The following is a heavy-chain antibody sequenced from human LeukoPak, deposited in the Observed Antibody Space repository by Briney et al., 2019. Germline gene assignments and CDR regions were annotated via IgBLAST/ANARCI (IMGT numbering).Heavy chain of an antibody. CDR2: IYYSGSP. V-gene: IGHV4-59*01. CDR1: GGSISGYY. J-gene: IGHJ5*02. Sequence: SETLSLTCTVSGGSISGYYLSWVRQPPGKGLEWLGYIYYSGSPNYNPSLKSRVTTSVDTSKNQFSLKLSSVAAAETAVYYCARGAYGQWLENWFDPWGQGTLVTVSS. D-gene: IGHD6-19*01. CDR3: ARGAYGQWLENWFDP.